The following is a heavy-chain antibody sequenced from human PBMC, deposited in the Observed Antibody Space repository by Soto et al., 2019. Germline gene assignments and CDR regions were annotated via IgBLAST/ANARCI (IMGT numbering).Heavy chain of an antibody. CDR2: IYYSGST. CDR1: GGSISSGGYY. CDR3: ARERVYYGDPGRNAFDI. V-gene: IGHV4-31*03. Sequence: QVQLQESGPGLVKPSQTLSLTCTVSGGSISSGGYYWSWIRQHPGKGLEWIGYIYYSGSTYYNPYLKSRVTISVDTSKNQFSLKLSSVTAADTAVYYCARERVYYGDPGRNAFDIWGQGTMVTVSS. J-gene: IGHJ3*02. D-gene: IGHD4-17*01.